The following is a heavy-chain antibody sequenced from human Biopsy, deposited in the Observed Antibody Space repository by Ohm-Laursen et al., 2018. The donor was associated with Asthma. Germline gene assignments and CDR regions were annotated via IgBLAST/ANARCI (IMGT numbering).Heavy chain of an antibody. CDR2: ISYDGNHK. CDR1: GFMFSSFG. CDR3: AKRRGYSGHDNDY. Sequence: SLRLSCTAAGFMFSSFGMHWVRQAPGKGLEWVAVISYDGNHKFYEDSVKGRFTISRDNSKNTLYLQMNSLRTEDTAVYYCAKRRGYSGHDNDYWGQGTLVIVSS. V-gene: IGHV3-30*18. J-gene: IGHJ4*02. D-gene: IGHD5-12*01.